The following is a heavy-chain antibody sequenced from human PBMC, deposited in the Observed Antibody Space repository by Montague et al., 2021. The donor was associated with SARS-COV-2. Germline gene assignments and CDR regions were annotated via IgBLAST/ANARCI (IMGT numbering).Heavy chain of an antibody. CDR2: IYWDDDK. V-gene: IGHV2-5*02. Sequence: PALVKPTQTLTLTCTFSGFSLSTSGVGVGWIRQPPGKALEWLALIYWDDDKRYSPSLKSRLTITKDTSKNQVVLTMTNMDPVDTATYYCARRITIYAFDIWSQGTMVTVSS. D-gene: IGHD3-3*01. CDR3: ARRITIYAFDI. J-gene: IGHJ3*02. CDR1: GFSLSTSGVG.